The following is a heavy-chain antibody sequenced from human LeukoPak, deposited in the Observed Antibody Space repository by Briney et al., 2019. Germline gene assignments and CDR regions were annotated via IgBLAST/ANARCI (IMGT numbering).Heavy chain of an antibody. V-gene: IGHV4-59*01. CDR2: IYYSGST. D-gene: IGHD4-23*01. Sequence: SETLSLTCAVSGASISSYYWSWIRRPPGKGLEWIAFIYYSGSTKYNPSLKSRVTISVDTSKNQFYLKLSSVTAADTAVYYCARARYGGNSEGYFGLWDRGTLVTVSS. J-gene: IGHJ2*01. CDR1: GASISSYY. CDR3: ARARYGGNSEGYFGL.